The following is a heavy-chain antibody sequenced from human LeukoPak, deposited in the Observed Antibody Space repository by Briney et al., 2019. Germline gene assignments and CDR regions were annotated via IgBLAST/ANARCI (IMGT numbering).Heavy chain of an antibody. J-gene: IGHJ4*02. CDR1: GDSVSSSSAA. Sequence: SQTLSLTCDISGDSVSSSSAAWSWIRQSPSRGLEWLGRTYYGSKWYNDYAVSVKSRVTINPDTSKNQFSLQLNSMTPEDTAVYYCAREGSDGYLFDYWGQGTLVTVSS. V-gene: IGHV6-1*01. CDR2: TYYGSKWYN. CDR3: AREGSDGYLFDY. D-gene: IGHD1-1*01.